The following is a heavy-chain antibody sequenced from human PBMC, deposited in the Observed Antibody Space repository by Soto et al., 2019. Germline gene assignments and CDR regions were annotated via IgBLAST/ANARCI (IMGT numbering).Heavy chain of an antibody. CDR3: ARDRRLSMVRGVIITAYFDY. Sequence: PGGSLRLSCAASGFTFSSYAMHWVRQAPGKGLEWVAVISYDGSNKYYADSVKGRFTISRDNSKNTLYLQMNSLRAEDTAVYYCARDRRLSMVRGVIITAYFDYWGQGTLVTVS. CDR2: ISYDGSNK. CDR1: GFTFSSYA. D-gene: IGHD3-10*01. J-gene: IGHJ4*02. V-gene: IGHV3-30-3*01.